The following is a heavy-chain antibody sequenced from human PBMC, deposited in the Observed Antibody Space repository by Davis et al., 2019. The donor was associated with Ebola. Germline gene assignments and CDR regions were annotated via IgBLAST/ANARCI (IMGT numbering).Heavy chain of an antibody. D-gene: IGHD1-26*01. CDR2: INLSSGGT. V-gene: IGHV1-2*02. CDR3: ARDKPSGSYSSDY. CDR1: GYSFTGFH. J-gene: IGHJ4*02. Sequence: ASVKVSCKASGYSFTGFHMHWVRQAPGQGLEWMGWINLSSGGTKYVQKFQGRVTMTRDTSVSTAYMELSRLTSDDTAVYYCARDKPSGSYSSDYWGQGTLVTVSS.